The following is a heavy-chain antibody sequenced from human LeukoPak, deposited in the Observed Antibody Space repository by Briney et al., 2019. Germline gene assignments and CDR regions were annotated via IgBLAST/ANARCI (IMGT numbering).Heavy chain of an antibody. V-gene: IGHV3-30*02. CDR3: ARDGLAVTTFEYFFDY. CDR2: IRYDGSNK. D-gene: IGHD4-11*01. CDR1: GFTFSRYG. Sequence: GGSLRLSCAASGFTFSRYGMHWVRQAPGKGLEWVAFIRYDGSNKNYTDSVKGRFTISRDNSKNTLYLQMNSLRVEDTAVYYCARDGLAVTTFEYFFDYWGQGTLVTVS. J-gene: IGHJ4*02.